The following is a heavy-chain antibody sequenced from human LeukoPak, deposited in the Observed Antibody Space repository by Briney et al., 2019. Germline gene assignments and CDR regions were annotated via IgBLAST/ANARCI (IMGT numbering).Heavy chain of an antibody. CDR2: IYSSGST. D-gene: IGHD5-12*01. CDR3: ARVDIRTAFFDY. J-gene: IGHJ4*02. Sequence: PSQTLSLTCTVSGGSISSVGYYWSWIRQPAGKGLEWIGRIYSSGSTGYNPSLKSRVTMSLDTSKNQFSLNLSSVTAADTAVYYCARVDIRTAFFDYWGQGTLVTVSS. CDR1: GGSISSVGYY. V-gene: IGHV4-61*02.